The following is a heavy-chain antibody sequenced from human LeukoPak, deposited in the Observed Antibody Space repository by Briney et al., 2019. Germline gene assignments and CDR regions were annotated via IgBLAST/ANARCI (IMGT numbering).Heavy chain of an antibody. V-gene: IGHV4-34*01. Sequence: PSETLSLTCPVYGGSFSGYYWSWIRQPPGKGLEWIGEINHSGSTNYNPSLKSRVTISVDTSKNHFSLKLSSVTAAGTAVYYCARGGFGYCSGGSCYLNWFDPWGQGTLVTVSS. CDR2: INHSGST. D-gene: IGHD2-15*01. CDR3: ARGGFGYCSGGSCYLNWFDP. CDR1: GGSFSGYY. J-gene: IGHJ5*02.